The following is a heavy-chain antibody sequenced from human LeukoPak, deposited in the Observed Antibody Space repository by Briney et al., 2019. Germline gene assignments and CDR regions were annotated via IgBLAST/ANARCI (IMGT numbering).Heavy chain of an antibody. Sequence: ETLSLTCAVSGYSISSGYYWGWIRQPPGKGLEWVGRIKSKTDGGTTDYAAPVKGRFTISRDDSKNTLYLQMNSLKTEDTAVYYCTTDLWVVGTFDYWGQGTLVTVSS. CDR1: GYSISSGYY. V-gene: IGHV3-15*01. D-gene: IGHD5-12*01. CDR3: TTDLWVVGTFDY. J-gene: IGHJ4*02. CDR2: IKSKTDGGTT.